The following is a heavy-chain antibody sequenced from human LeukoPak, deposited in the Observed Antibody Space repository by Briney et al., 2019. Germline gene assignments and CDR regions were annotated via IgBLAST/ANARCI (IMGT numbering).Heavy chain of an antibody. CDR1: GDSVSSNTAA. Sequence: SQTHSLTCAISGDSVSSNTAAWNWIRQSPSRGLEWLGRTYYRSKWYYDYAVSLKSRITIYPDTSKNQFSLQLNSVTPEDTAVYYCATSTPSDWYPFDYWGQGTLVTVSS. D-gene: IGHD6-19*01. J-gene: IGHJ4*02. V-gene: IGHV6-1*01. CDR2: TYYRSKWYY. CDR3: ATSTPSDWYPFDY.